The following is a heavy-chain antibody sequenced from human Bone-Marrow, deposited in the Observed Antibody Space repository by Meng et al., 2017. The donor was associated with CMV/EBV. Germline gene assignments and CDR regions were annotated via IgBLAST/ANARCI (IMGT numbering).Heavy chain of an antibody. CDR1: GYTFTGYY. V-gene: IGHV1-2*02. CDR2: INPNSGGT. D-gene: IGHD2-2*01. J-gene: IGHJ4*02. Sequence: ASVKVSCKASGYTFTGYYMHWVRQAPGQGLEWMGWINPNSGGTNYAQKFQGRVTMTRDTSISTAYMELSRLRSDDTAVYYCAILGYCSSTSCYGADYWGQGTPVTVSS. CDR3: AILGYCSSTSCYGADY.